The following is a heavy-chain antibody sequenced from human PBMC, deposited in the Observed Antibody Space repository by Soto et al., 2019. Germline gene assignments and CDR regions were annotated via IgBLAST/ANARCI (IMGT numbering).Heavy chain of an antibody. J-gene: IGHJ4*02. Sequence: EVQLVESGGGLVQPGGSLRLSCAATGFTFSTYWMHWVRQGPGKGLVWVSRISTDGSSTTYADSVKGRFTISRDNAKNTLYLQMNSLSAGATALYYCARATGSNHPVDYWGQGYVVTVSS. CDR3: ARATGSNHPVDY. CDR1: GFTFSTYW. D-gene: IGHD2-2*01. V-gene: IGHV3-74*01. CDR2: ISTDGSST.